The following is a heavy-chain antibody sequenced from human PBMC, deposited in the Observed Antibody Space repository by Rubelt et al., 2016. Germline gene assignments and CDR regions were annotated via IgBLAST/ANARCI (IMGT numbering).Heavy chain of an antibody. CDR1: GFTFSSYA. Sequence: QVQLVESGGGVVQPGRSLRLSCAASGFTFSSYAMHWVRQAPGKGLEWVAVISYDGSNKYYADSVKGRLTISMDNSKNTRYLQMNSLRAEDTAVYYGAKDVRAAGKGAFDYWGQGTLVTVSS. V-gene: IGHV3-30*04. J-gene: IGHJ4*02. D-gene: IGHD6-13*01. CDR2: ISYDGSNK. CDR3: AKDVRAAGKGAFDY.